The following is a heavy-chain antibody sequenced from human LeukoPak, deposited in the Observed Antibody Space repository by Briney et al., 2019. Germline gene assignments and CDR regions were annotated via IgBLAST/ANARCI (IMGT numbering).Heavy chain of an antibody. Sequence: GGSLRLSCAASGFTFSSHWMHWVRQAPGKGLVWVSRISPTGSTTIYADSVKGRFTVSRDNAKNTLYLQVNNLRAEDTAVYYCARGPSSNWSGLDFWGQGTLLTVSS. J-gene: IGHJ4*02. CDR3: ARGPSSNWSGLDF. CDR2: ISPTGSTT. D-gene: IGHD6-13*01. CDR1: GFTFSSHW. V-gene: IGHV3-74*01.